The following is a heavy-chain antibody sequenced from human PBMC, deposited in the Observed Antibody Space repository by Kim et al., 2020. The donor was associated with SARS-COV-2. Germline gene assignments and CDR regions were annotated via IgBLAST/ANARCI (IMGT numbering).Heavy chain of an antibody. CDR1: GFTFSSYA. CDR3: ARVRASIVVVVAATLSGLDY. Sequence: GGSLRLSCAASGFTFSSYAMHWVRQAPGKGLEWVAVISYDGSNKYYADSVKGRFTISRDNSKNTLYLQMNSLRAEDTAVYYCARVRASIVVVVAATLSGLDYWGQGTLVTVSS. D-gene: IGHD2-15*01. J-gene: IGHJ4*02. V-gene: IGHV3-30*04. CDR2: ISYDGSNK.